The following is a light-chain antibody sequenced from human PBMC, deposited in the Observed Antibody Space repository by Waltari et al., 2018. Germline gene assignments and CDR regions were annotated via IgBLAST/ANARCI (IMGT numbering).Light chain of an antibody. J-gene: IGLJ2*01. CDR1: SLRSYY. Sequence: SSELTQDPAVSVALGQTVRITCQGDSLRSYYASWYQQKPGQAPVLVIYGKNNRPSGIPDRFSGSNSRNTASLTIAGAKAEDEADYCSNPRNSSGNPQVVFGGGTKLTVL. CDR3: NPRNSSGNPQVV. V-gene: IGLV3-19*01. CDR2: GKN.